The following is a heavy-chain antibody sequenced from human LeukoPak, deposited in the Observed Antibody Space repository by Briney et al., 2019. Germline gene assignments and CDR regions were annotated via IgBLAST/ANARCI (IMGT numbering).Heavy chain of an antibody. CDR3: ARRTYFDL. CDR2: ISYSGST. Sequence: SEALSLTCTVSGGSISTYYWTWIRQPPGKGLEWIGYISYSGSTNYNPSLKSRVTFSVDTSKSQFSLKLSSVTAADSAVYYCARRTYFDLWGRGTLVTVSS. J-gene: IGHJ2*01. CDR1: GGSISTYY. V-gene: IGHV4-59*01.